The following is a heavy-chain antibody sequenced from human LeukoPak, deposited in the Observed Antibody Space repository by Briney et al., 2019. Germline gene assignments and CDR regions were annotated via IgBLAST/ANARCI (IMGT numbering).Heavy chain of an antibody. CDR1: GYTFTRYP. D-gene: IGHD3-10*01. CDR3: ARGRITMVRGVISFGYFDY. V-gene: IGHV1-3*01. Sequence: GASVKVSCKASGYTFTRYPMRWVRQAPGQRLEWMGWINAGNGNTKYSQKFQGRVTITRDTSASTAYMELSSLRSEDTAVYYCARGRITMVRGVISFGYFDYWGQGTLVTVSS. CDR2: INAGNGNT. J-gene: IGHJ4*02.